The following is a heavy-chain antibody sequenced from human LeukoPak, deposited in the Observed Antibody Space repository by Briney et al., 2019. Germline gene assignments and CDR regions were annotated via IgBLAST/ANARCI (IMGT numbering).Heavy chain of an antibody. Sequence: SETLSLTCTVSGGSINTYYWSWIRQPAGKGLEWIGRIYTSGSTNYNPSLKSRVTMSVDTSKNQFSLKLSSVTAADTAVYYCAGQIRVGYCSGGSCYSDVSIDIWGQGTMVTVSS. V-gene: IGHV4-4*07. CDR1: GGSINTYY. D-gene: IGHD2-15*01. CDR2: IYTSGST. J-gene: IGHJ3*02. CDR3: AGQIRVGYCSGGSCYSDVSIDI.